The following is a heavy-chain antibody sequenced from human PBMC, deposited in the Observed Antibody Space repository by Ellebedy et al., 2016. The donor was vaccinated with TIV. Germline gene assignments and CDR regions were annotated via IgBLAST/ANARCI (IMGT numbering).Heavy chain of an antibody. CDR1: GFAFSSYA. D-gene: IGHD1-26*01. Sequence: GESLKISXAASGFAFSSYAMHWVRQAPGKGLAWVSYYADSVKGRFTISRDNSKNTLYLQMNSLRAEDTAVYYCAKGPTTRYYYMDVWGKGTTVTVSS. J-gene: IGHJ6*03. CDR3: AKGPTTRYYYMDV. V-gene: IGHV3-23*01.